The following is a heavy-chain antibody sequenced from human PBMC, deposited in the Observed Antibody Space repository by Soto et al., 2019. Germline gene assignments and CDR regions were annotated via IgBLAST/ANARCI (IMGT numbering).Heavy chain of an antibody. J-gene: IGHJ4*02. Sequence: QVQLQESGPGLVKPSQTLSLTCTVSGGSISSGGYYWSWIRQHPGKGLEWIGYIYYSGSTYYNPSLKSRVTISVDKSKNQFSLKLSSVTAADTAVYYCARVWGYYDSSGYYSWVDYWGQGTLVTVSS. CDR1: GGSISSGGYY. D-gene: IGHD3-22*01. V-gene: IGHV4-31*03. CDR2: IYYSGST. CDR3: ARVWGYYDSSGYYSWVDY.